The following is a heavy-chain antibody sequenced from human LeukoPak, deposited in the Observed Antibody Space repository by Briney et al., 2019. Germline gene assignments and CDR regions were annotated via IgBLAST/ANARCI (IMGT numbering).Heavy chain of an antibody. D-gene: IGHD3-16*01. CDR1: GYSFTSYW. V-gene: IGHV5-51*01. CDR2: IYPGDSDT. Sequence: GESLKISCKGSGYSFTSYWIGWVRQMPGKGLEWMGIIYPGDSDTRYSPSFQGQVTISADKSISTAYLQWSSLKASDTAMYYCARRSRRPGSLREGAFDIWGQGTMVTVSS. J-gene: IGHJ3*02. CDR3: ARRSRRPGSLREGAFDI.